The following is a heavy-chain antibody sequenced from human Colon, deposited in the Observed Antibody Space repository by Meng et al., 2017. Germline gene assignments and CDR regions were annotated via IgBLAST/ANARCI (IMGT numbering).Heavy chain of an antibody. V-gene: IGHV4-34*01. CDR3: ASDYGDYDTFDF. Sequence: SETLSLTCAVFGGSLSTYYWSWIRQPAGKGLEWIGEINHSGSTNYNSSIKSRVTISVDTSKNQISLKLSSMTAADTGVYYCASDYGDYDTFDFWGQGTRVTVSS. J-gene: IGHJ4*02. CDR2: INHSGST. D-gene: IGHD4-17*01. CDR1: GGSLSTYY.